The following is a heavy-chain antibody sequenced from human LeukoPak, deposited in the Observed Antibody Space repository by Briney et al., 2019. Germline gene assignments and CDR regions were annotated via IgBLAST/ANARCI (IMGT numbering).Heavy chain of an antibody. CDR1: GGTFISYT. D-gene: IGHD3-22*01. V-gene: IGHV1-69*10. CDR2: IIPILGIA. Sequence: SVKVSCKGTGGTFISYTISWVRQAPGQGREWMGGIIPILGIANYAQKFQGRVTITADKSTSTAYMELSSLRSEDTAVYYCASLDYDSSGYYQTWGQGTLVTVSS. CDR3: ASLDYDSSGYYQT. J-gene: IGHJ5*02.